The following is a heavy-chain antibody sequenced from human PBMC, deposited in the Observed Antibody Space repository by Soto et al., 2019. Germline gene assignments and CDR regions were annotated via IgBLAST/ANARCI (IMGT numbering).Heavy chain of an antibody. CDR2: IYYSGSA. J-gene: IGHJ6*02. D-gene: IGHD4-17*01. V-gene: IGHV4-31*03. CDR1: GDSISSGGYY. Sequence: TLSLTCTVSGDSISSGGYYWSWIRQHPGKGLEWIGYIYYSGSAYYNPSLKSRVTISVDTSQNQFSLKLSSVTAADTAVYYCARDQEVNYSDYGGSDYYYGMDVWGQGTPVTVSS. CDR3: ARDQEVNYSDYGGSDYYYGMDV.